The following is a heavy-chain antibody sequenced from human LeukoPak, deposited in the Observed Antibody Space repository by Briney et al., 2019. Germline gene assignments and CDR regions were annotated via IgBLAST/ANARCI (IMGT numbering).Heavy chain of an antibody. Sequence: SETLSLTCAVYGGPFSDYYWSWIRQPPGKGLGWIGEINPSGSTNYSPSLKSRVTISVDTSKNQFSLKLSSVAAADTAVYFCARVGYRYVINDWSRTGLGAYPTKYYYHMDVWDKGTTVTVSS. CDR1: GGPFSDYY. D-gene: IGHD5-18*01. J-gene: IGHJ6*03. CDR2: INPSGST. V-gene: IGHV4-34*01. CDR3: ARVGYRYVINDWSRTGLGAYPTKYYYHMDV.